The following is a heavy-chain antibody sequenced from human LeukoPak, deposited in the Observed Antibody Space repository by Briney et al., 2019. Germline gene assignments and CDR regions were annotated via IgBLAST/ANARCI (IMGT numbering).Heavy chain of an antibody. D-gene: IGHD3-3*01. CDR3: ARYDFWSGYYLDY. Sequence: PSETLSLTCTVSGVSISSYYWSWIRQPPGKGLEWIGYIYYSGSTNYNPSLKSRVTISVDTSKNQFSLKLSSVTAADTAVYYCARYDFWSGYYLDYWGQGTLVTVSS. CDR2: IYYSGST. J-gene: IGHJ4*02. CDR1: GVSISSYY. V-gene: IGHV4-59*01.